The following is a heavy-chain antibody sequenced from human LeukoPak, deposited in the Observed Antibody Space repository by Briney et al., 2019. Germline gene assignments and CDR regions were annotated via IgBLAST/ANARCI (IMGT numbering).Heavy chain of an antibody. CDR2: ITNDGSST. J-gene: IGHJ4*02. CDR1: GLTFSSHW. CDR3: ARERYSGYYFDY. V-gene: IGHV3-74*01. Sequence: GGSLRLSCAASGLTFSSHWMHWVRQAPGKGLVWVSRITNDGSSTTYADSVKGRFTISRDNSKNTLYLQMNSLRAEDTAVYYCARERYSGYYFDYWGQGTLVTVSS. D-gene: IGHD5-12*01.